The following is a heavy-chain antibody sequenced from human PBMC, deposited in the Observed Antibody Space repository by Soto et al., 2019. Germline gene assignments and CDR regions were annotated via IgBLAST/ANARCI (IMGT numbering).Heavy chain of an antibody. CDR3: AREGGSLNWFDP. V-gene: IGHV3-48*02. Sequence: EVQLVESGGGLVQPGGSLRLSCAASGFTFSSYSMNWVRQAPGKGLEWVSYISSSSSTIYYADSVKGRFTISRDNAKNSLYLPMTSLRDEDTAVYYCAREGGSLNWFDPWGQGTLVTVSS. CDR1: GFTFSSYS. J-gene: IGHJ5*02. D-gene: IGHD1-26*01. CDR2: ISSSSSTI.